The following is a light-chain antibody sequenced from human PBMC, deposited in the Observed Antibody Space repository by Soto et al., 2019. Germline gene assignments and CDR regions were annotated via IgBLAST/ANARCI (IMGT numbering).Light chain of an antibody. CDR3: QECGISLYT. CDR2: GAS. CDR1: QSVSSSY. J-gene: IGKJ2*01. V-gene: IGKV3-20*01. Sequence: EIMLTQSPGTLSLSPGERATLSCRASQSVSSSYLAWYQQKPGQPPRLLIYGASSRATGIPDRFSGSGSGTDFTLTISRLEPEDFAVYYCQECGISLYTFGQGTNLEIK.